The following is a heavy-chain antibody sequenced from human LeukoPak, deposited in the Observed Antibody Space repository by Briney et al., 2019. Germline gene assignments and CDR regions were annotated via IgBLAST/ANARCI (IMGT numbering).Heavy chain of an antibody. CDR1: GDSISTYY. CDR2: MYYSGST. J-gene: IGHJ4*02. V-gene: IGHV4-59*01. D-gene: IGHD5-12*01. CDR3: ARGVAGYGPYDY. Sequence: PSETLSLTCIVSGDSISTYYWSWIRQPPGKGLEWIGYMYYSGSTNYNPSLKSRVTISLDTPKNQFSLSLNSVTAADTAVYYCARGVAGYGPYDYWGQGTLVTVSS.